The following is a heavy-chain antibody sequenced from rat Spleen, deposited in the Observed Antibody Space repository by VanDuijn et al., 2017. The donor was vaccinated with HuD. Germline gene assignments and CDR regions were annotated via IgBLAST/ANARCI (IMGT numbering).Heavy chain of an antibody. Sequence: EVQLVESDGGLVQPGRSLKLSCAASGFTFSNYYMAWVRQAPTKGLEWVASISTGGGNTYYRDSVKGRFTISRDNAKSTLYLQMNSLRSEDTATYYCTRTYYYDDTYYFFDYWGQGVMVPVSS. J-gene: IGHJ2*01. CDR1: GFTFSNYY. CDR2: ISTGGGNT. V-gene: IGHV5-25*01. CDR3: TRTYYYDDTYYFFDY. D-gene: IGHD1-12*02.